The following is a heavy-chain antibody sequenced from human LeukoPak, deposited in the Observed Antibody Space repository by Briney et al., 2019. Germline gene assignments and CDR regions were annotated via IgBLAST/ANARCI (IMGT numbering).Heavy chain of an antibody. CDR1: GGSISSYY. D-gene: IGHD5-18*01. V-gene: IGHV4-59*01. CDR2: IYYSGST. CDR3: ARTTEGGYTYDYFYYYYMDV. Sequence: SETLSLTCTVSGGSISSYYWSWIRQPPGKGLGWIGYIYYSGSTNYNPSLKSRVTISVDTSKNHFSLKLSSVTAADTAVYYCARTTEGGYTYDYFYYYYMDVWGKGTTVTISS. J-gene: IGHJ6*03.